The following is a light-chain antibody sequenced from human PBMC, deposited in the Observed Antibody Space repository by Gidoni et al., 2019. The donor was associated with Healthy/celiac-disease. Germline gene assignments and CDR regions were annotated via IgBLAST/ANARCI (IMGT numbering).Light chain of an antibody. Sequence: EIVLTQSPGTLSLSPGERATLSCRASQSVSSSYLAWYQQKPGQAPRLLIYGASSSATGIPDRFSGSGSGTDFTLTISRLEPEDFAVYYCQQYGSSPQWLTFGGGTKVEIK. CDR2: GAS. V-gene: IGKV3-20*01. J-gene: IGKJ4*01. CDR3: QQYGSSPQWLT. CDR1: QSVSSSY.